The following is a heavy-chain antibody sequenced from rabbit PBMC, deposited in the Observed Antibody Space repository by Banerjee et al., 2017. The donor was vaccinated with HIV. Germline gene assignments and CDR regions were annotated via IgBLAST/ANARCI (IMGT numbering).Heavy chain of an antibody. CDR3: ARRYAGSADYTHYFNL. J-gene: IGHJ4*01. CDR1: GIDFSSYYY. CDR2: IYTDSSGST. V-gene: IGHV1S45*01. Sequence: QEQLEESGGGLVKPGGTLTLTCKASGIDFSSYYYMCWVRQAPGKGLEWIACIYTDSSGSTYYATWAKGRFTISKTSSTTVTLQMTSLTAADTATYFCARRYAGSADYTHYFNLWGQGTLVTVS. D-gene: IGHD8-1*01.